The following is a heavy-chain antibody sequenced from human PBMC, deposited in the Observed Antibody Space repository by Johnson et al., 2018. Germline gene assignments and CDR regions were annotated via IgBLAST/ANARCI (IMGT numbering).Heavy chain of an antibody. V-gene: IGHV3-23*04. J-gene: IGHJ4*03. CDR1: GFTFSSYA. Sequence: EVQLVESGGGLVQPGGSLRLSCAASGFTFSSYAMTWVRQAPGKGLEWVSLISGNGGGTYYAGSVKGRFTISRDNSKNTLFLHINSLRAEDTAVYCVAKNRGGSVFDYWGQGTTVTVSS. CDR2: ISGNGGGT. D-gene: IGHD3-10*01. CDR3: AKNRGGSVFDY.